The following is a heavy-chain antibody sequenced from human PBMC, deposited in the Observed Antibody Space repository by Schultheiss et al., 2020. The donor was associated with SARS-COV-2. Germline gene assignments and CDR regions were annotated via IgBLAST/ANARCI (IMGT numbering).Heavy chain of an antibody. CDR3: TREGRITMVRGASRAHYGMDV. V-gene: IGHV3-49*04. D-gene: IGHD3-10*01. Sequence: GGSLRLSCTASGFTFGDYAMSWVRQAPGKGLEWVGFIRSKAYGGTTEYAASVKGRFTISRDDSKSIAYLQMNSLKTEDTAVYYCTREGRITMVRGASRAHYGMDVWGQGTTVTVSS. CDR2: IRSKAYGGTT. CDR1: GFTFGDYA. J-gene: IGHJ6*02.